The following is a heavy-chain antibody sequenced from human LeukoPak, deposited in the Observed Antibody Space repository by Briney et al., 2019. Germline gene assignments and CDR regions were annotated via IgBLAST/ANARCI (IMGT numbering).Heavy chain of an antibody. CDR1: GFTFSSYA. Sequence: GGSLRLSCAASGFTFSSYAMHWVRQAPGKGLEWVAVISYDGSNKYYADSVKGRFTISRDNAKNSLYLQMNSLRAEDTAVYYCARKCSGYDKTTSDYWGQGTLVTVSS. CDR3: ARKCSGYDKTTSDY. J-gene: IGHJ4*02. D-gene: IGHD5-12*01. V-gene: IGHV3-30*04. CDR2: ISYDGSNK.